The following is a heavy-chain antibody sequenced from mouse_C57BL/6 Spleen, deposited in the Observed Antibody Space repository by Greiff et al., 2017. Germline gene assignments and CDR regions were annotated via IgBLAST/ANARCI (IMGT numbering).Heavy chain of an antibody. J-gene: IGHJ2*01. CDR3: ASDTVVAIDY. V-gene: IGHV1-82*01. D-gene: IGHD1-1*01. CDR1: GYAFSSSW. CDR2: IYPGDGDT. Sequence: VQLQQSGPELVKPGASVKISCKASGYAFSSSWMNWVKQRPGKGLEWIGRIYPGDGDTNYNGKFKGKATLTADKSSSTAYMQLSSLTSEDSAVYFCASDTVVAIDYWSQGTTLTVSS.